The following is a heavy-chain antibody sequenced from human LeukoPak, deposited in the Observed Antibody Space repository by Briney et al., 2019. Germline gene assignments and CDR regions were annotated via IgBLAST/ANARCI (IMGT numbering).Heavy chain of an antibody. CDR2: ISYDGSNK. J-gene: IGHJ4*02. CDR3: ARVGYSSGWYRG. V-gene: IGHV3-30*14. Sequence: GGSLRLSCAASGFTFSSYAMHWVRQAPGKGLEWVAVISYDGSNKYYADSVKGRFTISRDNSENTLYLQMNSLRAEDTAVYYCARVGYSSGWYRGWGQGTLVTVSS. D-gene: IGHD6-19*01. CDR1: GFTFSSYA.